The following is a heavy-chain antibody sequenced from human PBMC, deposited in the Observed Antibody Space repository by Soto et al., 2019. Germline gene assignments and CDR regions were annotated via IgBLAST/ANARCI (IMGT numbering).Heavy chain of an antibody. V-gene: IGHV3-30-3*01. J-gene: IGHJ4*02. CDR1: GFTFRTYA. Sequence: SGGSLRLSCAASGFTFRTYAMHWVRQAPGKGLEWVAVISYDGSNKYYADSVKGRFTISRDNSKNTLYLQMNSLRAEDTAVYYCARALDTAQWDPVDYWGQGTLVTVSS. CDR2: ISYDGSNK. CDR3: ARALDTAQWDPVDY. D-gene: IGHD5-18*01.